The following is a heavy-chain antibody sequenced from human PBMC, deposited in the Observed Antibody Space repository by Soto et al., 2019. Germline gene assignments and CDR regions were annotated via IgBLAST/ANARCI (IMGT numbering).Heavy chain of an antibody. CDR2: IHYRGST. J-gene: IGHJ6*02. CDR3: ERVSGGYDYYYYYGMDV. Sequence: SECLSLTCSVSGSSISSSSYYWSWIRQPPGKGLEWIGYIHYRGSTNYNPSLKSRVTISVDTSKNQFSLKLSSVTAADTAVYYCERVSGGYDYYYYYGMDVWGQGTTVTVSS. D-gene: IGHD3-22*01. V-gene: IGHV4-61*01. CDR1: GSSISSSSYY.